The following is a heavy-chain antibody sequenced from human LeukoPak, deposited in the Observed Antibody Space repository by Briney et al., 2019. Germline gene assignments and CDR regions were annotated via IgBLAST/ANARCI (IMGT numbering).Heavy chain of an antibody. CDR1: GFTFDDYA. CDR3: AKGSRYSWNDGAFDY. D-gene: IGHD1-1*01. Sequence: GGSLRLSCAASGFTFDDYAMHWVRQAPGKGLEWVSGISWNSGSIGYADSVKGRFTISRDNAKNSLYLQMNSLRAEDTALYYCAKGSRYSWNDGAFDYWGQGTLVTVSS. CDR2: ISWNSGSI. V-gene: IGHV3-9*01. J-gene: IGHJ4*02.